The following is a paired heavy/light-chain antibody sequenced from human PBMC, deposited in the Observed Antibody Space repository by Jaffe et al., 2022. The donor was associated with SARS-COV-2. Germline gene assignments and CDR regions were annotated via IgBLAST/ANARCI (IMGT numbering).Heavy chain of an antibody. Sequence: EVQLVESGGGLVQPGRSLRLSCTASGFTFGDYAMSWVRQAPGKGLEWVGFIRSKAYGGTTEYAASVKGRFTISRDDSKSIAYLQMNSLKTEDTAVYYCTSTRTQTYVYSGSYRKRSAEYFQHWGQGTLVTVSS. V-gene: IGHV3-49*04. D-gene: IGHD1-26*01. CDR3: TSTRTQTYVYSGSYRKRSAEYFQH. CDR1: GFTFGDYA. CDR2: IRSKAYGGTT. J-gene: IGHJ1*01.
Light chain of an antibody. V-gene: IGKV1-39*01. CDR3: QQSYSTPLT. Sequence: DIQMTQSPSSLSASVGDRVTITCRASQSISSYLNWYQQKPGKAPKLLIYAASSLQSGVPSRFSGSGSGTDFTLTISSLQPEDFATYYCQQSYSTPLTFGQGTKLEIK. J-gene: IGKJ2*01. CDR1: QSISSY. CDR2: AAS.